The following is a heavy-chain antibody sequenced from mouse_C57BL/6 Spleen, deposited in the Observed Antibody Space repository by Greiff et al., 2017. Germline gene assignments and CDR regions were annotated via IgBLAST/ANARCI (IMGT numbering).Heavy chain of an antibody. Sequence: QVQLQQPGAELVKPGASVKLSCKASGYTFTSYWMHWVKQRPGQGLEWIGMIDPDSGSTNYNAKFKSKATLTVDKSSSTAYMQLSSLTSEDSAVXYCARSYCDSTSFDYWGGRSTRTVPS. V-gene: IGHV1-64*01. D-gene: IGHD1-1*01. CDR1: GYTFTSYW. CDR3: ARSYCDSTSFDY. CDR2: IDPDSGST. J-gene: IGHJ2*01.